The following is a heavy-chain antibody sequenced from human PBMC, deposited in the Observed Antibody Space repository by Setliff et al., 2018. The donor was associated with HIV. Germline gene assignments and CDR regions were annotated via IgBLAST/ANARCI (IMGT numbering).Heavy chain of an antibody. CDR1: GFTFGDYS. V-gene: IGHV3-49*04. CDR3: AKSPNRYSPLDWFDP. Sequence: PGGSLRLSCTASGFTFGDYSMSWVRQAPGKGLEWVAFIRSTPYGGTTEYAASVKGRFTISRDDSKSIAYLQMNSLRSEDTALYYCAKSPNRYSPLDWFDPWGQGTLVTVSS. D-gene: IGHD5-18*01. CDR2: IRSTPYGGTT. J-gene: IGHJ5*02.